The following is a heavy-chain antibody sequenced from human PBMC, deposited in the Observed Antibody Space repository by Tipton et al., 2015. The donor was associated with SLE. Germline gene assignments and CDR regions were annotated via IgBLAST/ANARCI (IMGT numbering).Heavy chain of an antibody. CDR3: AGALITSLDY. CDR2: ISYVGSNK. Sequence: SLRLSCAASGFTFSIYAMHWVRQAPGKGLEWVAVISYVGSNKYYADSVKGRFTISRDNSKNTLYLQMNSLRAEDTAVYYCAGALITSLDYWGQGTLVTVSS. J-gene: IGHJ4*02. D-gene: IGHD1-20*01. CDR1: GFTFSIYA. V-gene: IGHV3-30*04.